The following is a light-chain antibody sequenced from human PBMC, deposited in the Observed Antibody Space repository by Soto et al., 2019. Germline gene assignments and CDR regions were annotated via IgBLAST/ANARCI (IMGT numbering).Light chain of an antibody. CDR1: QGISSY. Sequence: IQLTQSPSSLSASVGDRVTITCRASQGISSYLAWYQQKPGKAHKLLIYAASTLQSGVPSRFSGSGSGTDFTLTISSLQPEDFATYYCQQLNSYAYTFGQGTKLEIK. CDR2: AAS. CDR3: QQLNSYAYT. V-gene: IGKV1-9*01. J-gene: IGKJ2*01.